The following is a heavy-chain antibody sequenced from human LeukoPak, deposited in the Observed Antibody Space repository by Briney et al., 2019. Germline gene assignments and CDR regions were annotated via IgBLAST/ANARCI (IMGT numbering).Heavy chain of an antibody. CDR3: ARVGYSSRGGVFDY. V-gene: IGHV1-2*02. J-gene: IGHJ4*02. Sequence: SVKVSCKASGYTFTGYYMHWVRQAPGQGLEWMGWINPNSGGTNYAQKFQGRVTMTRDTSISTAYMELSRLRSDDTAVCYCARVGYSSRGGVFDYWGQGTLVTVSS. CDR1: GYTFTGYY. D-gene: IGHD6-13*01. CDR2: INPNSGGT.